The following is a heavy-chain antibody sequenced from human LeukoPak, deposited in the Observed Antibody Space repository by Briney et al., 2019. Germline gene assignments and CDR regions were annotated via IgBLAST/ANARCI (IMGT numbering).Heavy chain of an antibody. CDR1: GFTFSSYG. CDR3: ARDVAGGSYYEFDY. CDR2: IWYDGSNK. Sequence: GGSLRLSCAASGFTFSSYGMHWVRQAPGKGLEWVAVIWYDGSNKYYADSVKGRFTISRDNSKNTLYLQMNSLRAEDTAVYYCARDVAGGSYYEFDYWGQGTLVTVSS. V-gene: IGHV3-33*01. J-gene: IGHJ4*02. D-gene: IGHD1-26*01.